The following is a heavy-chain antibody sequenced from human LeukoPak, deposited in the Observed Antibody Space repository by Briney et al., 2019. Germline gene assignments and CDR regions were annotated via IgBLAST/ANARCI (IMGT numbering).Heavy chain of an antibody. V-gene: IGHV3-21*01. J-gene: IGHJ4*02. Sequence: GGSLRLSCAASGFTFSSYSMNWVRQAPGKGLEWVSSISRSSSYIYYADSVKGRFTISRDNAKNSLYLQMNSLRAEDTAVYYCAREPRYCSSTSCRAFDYWGQGTLVTVSS. CDR1: GFTFSSYS. CDR3: AREPRYCSSTSCRAFDY. CDR2: ISRSSSYI. D-gene: IGHD2-2*01.